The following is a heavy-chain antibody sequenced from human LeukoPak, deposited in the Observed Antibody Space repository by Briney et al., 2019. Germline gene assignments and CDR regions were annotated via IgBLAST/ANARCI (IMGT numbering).Heavy chain of an antibody. CDR2: ISGSGGST. D-gene: IGHD4-17*01. CDR3: AKDLESTVTYYYGMDV. J-gene: IGHJ6*02. CDR1: GFTFSSYA. V-gene: IGHV3-23*01. Sequence: GRSLRLSCAASGFTFSSYAMSWVRQAPGKGLEWVSAISGSGGSTYYADSVKGRFTISRDNSKNTLYLQMNSLRAEDTAVYYCAKDLESTVTYYYGMDVWGQGTTVTVSS.